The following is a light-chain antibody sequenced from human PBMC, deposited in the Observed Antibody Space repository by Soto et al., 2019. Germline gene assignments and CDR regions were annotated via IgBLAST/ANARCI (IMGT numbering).Light chain of an antibody. CDR1: QSVSSN. V-gene: IGKV3-15*01. CDR2: GAS. J-gene: IGKJ1*01. CDR3: QQSYTTPPT. Sequence: IVMTQSPATLSVSPGERATLSCRASQSVSSNLAWYQQKPGQAPRLLIYGASTRATGIPARFSGSGSGTEFTLTISSLQPEDSATYFCQQSYTTPPTFAQGTKVDIK.